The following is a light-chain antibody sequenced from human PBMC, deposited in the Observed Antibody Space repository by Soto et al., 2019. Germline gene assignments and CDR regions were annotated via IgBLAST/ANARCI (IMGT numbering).Light chain of an antibody. V-gene: IGKV3-15*01. CDR3: QQYNIWPLT. Sequence: EVVMTQSPATLSVSPGERATLSCRASQSVSSLLAWYQQQPGQAPRLLIYGASTRATGIPDRFSASGSGTEFALTISSLQSGDFAVYYCQQYNIWPLTFGGGTKVEIK. CDR1: QSVSSL. CDR2: GAS. J-gene: IGKJ4*01.